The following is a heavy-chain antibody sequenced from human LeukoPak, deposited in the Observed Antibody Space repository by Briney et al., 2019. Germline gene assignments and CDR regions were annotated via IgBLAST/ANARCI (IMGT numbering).Heavy chain of an antibody. D-gene: IGHD3-10*01. CDR3: ARHMDYYGSGSPYNWFDP. Sequence: SETLSLTCTVSGGSISSSSYYWGWIRQPPGKGLEWIGSIYYSGSTYYNPSPKSRVTISVDTSKNQFSLKLSSVTAADTAVYYCARHMDYYGSGSPYNWFDPWGQGTLVTVSS. CDR2: IYYSGST. CDR1: GGSISSSSYY. V-gene: IGHV4-39*01. J-gene: IGHJ5*02.